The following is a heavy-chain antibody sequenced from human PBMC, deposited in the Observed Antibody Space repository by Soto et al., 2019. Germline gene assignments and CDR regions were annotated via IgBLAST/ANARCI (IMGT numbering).Heavy chain of an antibody. CDR3: AKGPPYYDILTGYWGGYGMDV. V-gene: IGHV3-23*01. Sequence: GGSLRLSCAASGFTFSSYAMSWVRQAPGKGLEWVSAISGSGGSTYYADSVKGRFTISRDNSKNTLYLQMNSLRAEDTAVYYCAKGPPYYDILTGYWGGYGMDVWGQGTTVTVSS. CDR1: GFTFSSYA. D-gene: IGHD3-9*01. CDR2: ISGSGGST. J-gene: IGHJ6*02.